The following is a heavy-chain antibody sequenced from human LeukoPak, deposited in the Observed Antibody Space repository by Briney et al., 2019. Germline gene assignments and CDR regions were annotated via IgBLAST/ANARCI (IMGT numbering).Heavy chain of an antibody. CDR3: ARSWSAAAGLYYYYGMDV. Sequence: PGGSLRLSCAASGFIFSSYAVHWVRQAPGKGLQWMAVISSDGNRKHYADSVKGRFTISRDNSKNTLYLQMNSLRAEDTAVYYCARSWSAAAGLYYYYGMDVWGQGTTVTVSS. V-gene: IGHV3-30-3*01. CDR1: GFIFSSYA. CDR2: ISSDGNRK. J-gene: IGHJ6*02. D-gene: IGHD6-13*01.